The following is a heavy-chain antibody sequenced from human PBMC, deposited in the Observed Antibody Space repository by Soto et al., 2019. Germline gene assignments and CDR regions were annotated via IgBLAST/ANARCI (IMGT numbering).Heavy chain of an antibody. V-gene: IGHV3-30-3*01. D-gene: IGHD6-19*01. CDR1: GFSFSSYA. J-gene: IGHJ4*02. CDR3: ARDQRQWLADYFFDY. Sequence: GGSLRLSCAASGFSFSSYAMHWVRQAPGKGLEWVAVTSYDGSNKFYADSVKGRFTISRDNSKNTLDLQMNSLRAEGTAVYYCARDQRQWLADYFFDYWGQGTLVTVSS. CDR2: TSYDGSNK.